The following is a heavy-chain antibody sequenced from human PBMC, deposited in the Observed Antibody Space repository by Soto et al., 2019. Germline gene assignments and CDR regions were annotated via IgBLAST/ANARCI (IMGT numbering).Heavy chain of an antibody. J-gene: IGHJ6*02. V-gene: IGHV4-39*01. CDR1: GGSISSSSYY. CDR2: IYYSGST. D-gene: IGHD1-26*01. CDR3: ARRSGSGRQKNYYGMDV. Sequence: SETLSLTCTVSGGSISSSSYYWGWIRQPPGKGLEWIGSIYYSGSTYYNPSLKSRVTISVDTSKNQFSLKLSSVTAADTAVYYCARRSGSGRQKNYYGMDVWGQGTTVTVSS.